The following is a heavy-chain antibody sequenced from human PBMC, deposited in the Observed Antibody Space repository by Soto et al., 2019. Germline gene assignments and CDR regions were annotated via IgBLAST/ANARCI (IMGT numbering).Heavy chain of an antibody. J-gene: IGHJ5*02. CDR2: INPSGGST. CDR1: GGTFSSYA. CDR3: ARGITIFGVVTRDWFDP. Sequence: ASVKVSCKASGGTFSSYAISWVRQAPGQGLEWMGIINPSGGSTSYAQKFQGRVTMTRDTSTSTVYMELSSLRSEDTAVYYCARGITIFGVVTRDWFDPWGQGTLVTVSS. D-gene: IGHD3-3*01. V-gene: IGHV1-46*01.